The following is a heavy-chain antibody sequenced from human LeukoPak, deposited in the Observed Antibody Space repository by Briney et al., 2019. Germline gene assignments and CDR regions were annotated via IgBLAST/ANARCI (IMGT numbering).Heavy chain of an antibody. CDR3: ARETYGDYEVGMDV. V-gene: IGHV4-59*01. Sequence: PSETLSLTCTVSGGSISSYYWSWIRQPPGKGLEWIGYIYYSGSTNYNPSLKSRVTISVDTSKNQFSLKLSSVTAADTAVYYCARETYGDYEVGMDVRGKGTTVTVSS. D-gene: IGHD4-17*01. CDR2: IYYSGST. CDR1: GGSISSYY. J-gene: IGHJ6*04.